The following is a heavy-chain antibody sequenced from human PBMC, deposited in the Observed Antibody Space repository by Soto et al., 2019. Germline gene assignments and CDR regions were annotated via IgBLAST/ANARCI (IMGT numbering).Heavy chain of an antibody. Sequence: EVQLVESGGGLIQPGGSLRLSCAASGFTVSSNYMSWVRQAPGKGLEWVSVIYSGGSTYYADSVKGRFTISRDNSKNTLHLQMNSLRAEDTAVYYCARNYDSTAGGAFDIWGQGTMVTVSS. D-gene: IGHD3-22*01. CDR1: GFTVSSNY. CDR3: ARNYDSTAGGAFDI. J-gene: IGHJ3*02. V-gene: IGHV3-53*01. CDR2: IYSGGST.